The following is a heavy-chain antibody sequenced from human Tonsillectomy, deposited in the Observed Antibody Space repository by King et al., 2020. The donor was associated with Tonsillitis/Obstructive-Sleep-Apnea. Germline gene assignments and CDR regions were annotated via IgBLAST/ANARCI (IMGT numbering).Heavy chain of an antibody. CDR2: INSGNGNT. D-gene: IGHD1-26*01. J-gene: IGHJ6*03. V-gene: IGHV1-3*01. Sequence: QLVQSGAEVKKPGASVKVSCKASGYTFTSYAMHWVRQAPGQRLEWMGWINSGNGNTKYSQKFQGRVTITKDTSASTAYMELSSLRSEDTAVDYCARDRCELPNYYYYSMDVWGKGTTVTVSS. CDR1: GYTFTSYA. CDR3: ARDRCELPNYYYYSMDV.